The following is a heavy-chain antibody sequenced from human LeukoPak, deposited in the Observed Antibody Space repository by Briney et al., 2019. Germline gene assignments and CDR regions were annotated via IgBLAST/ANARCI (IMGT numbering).Heavy chain of an antibody. CDR3: ARATVAGTGVDI. CDR2: IIPIFGTA. D-gene: IGHD6-19*01. J-gene: IGHJ3*02. CDR1: GGTLSSYA. V-gene: IGHV1-69*06. Sequence: SVKVSCKASGGTLSSYAISWVRQAPGQGLEWMGGIIPIFGTANYAQKFQGRVTITADKSTSTAYMELSSLRSEDTAVYYCARATVAGTGVDIWGQGTMVTVSS.